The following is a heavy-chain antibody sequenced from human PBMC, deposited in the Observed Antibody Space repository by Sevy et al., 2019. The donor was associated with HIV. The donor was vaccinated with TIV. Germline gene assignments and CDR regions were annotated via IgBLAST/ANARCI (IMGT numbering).Heavy chain of an antibody. CDR2: LAFGCGEI. J-gene: IGHJ4*02. CDR1: GFTFSKYS. CDR3: AREGCTKPHDH. D-gene: IGHD2-8*01. Sequence: GGSLRLSCAASGFTFSKYSMSWVRQPPGKELEWVSTLAFGCGEINYADSVKGRFTISRDNSKSSVYLQMNNLRPEDTAVYYCAREGCTKPHDHWGQGTLVTVSS. V-gene: IGHV3-23*01.